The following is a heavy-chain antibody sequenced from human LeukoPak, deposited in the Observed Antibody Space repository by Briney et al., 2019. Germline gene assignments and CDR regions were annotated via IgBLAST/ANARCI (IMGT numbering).Heavy chain of an antibody. J-gene: IGHJ4*02. CDR1: SGSINSYY. CDR2: IYTTGAT. D-gene: IGHD1-26*01. V-gene: IGHV4-4*07. CDR3: GRQGYTASYYFLDY. Sequence: SETLSLTCTVSSGSINSYYWGWVRQPPGKGLEWIGRIYTTGATQYNPSLKSRVTMSIDTSTNQFSLNLPSMTAADTAVYYCGRQGYTASYYFLDYWSQGTLVAVS.